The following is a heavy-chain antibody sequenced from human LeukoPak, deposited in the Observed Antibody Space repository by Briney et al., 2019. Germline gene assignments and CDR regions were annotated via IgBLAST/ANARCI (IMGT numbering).Heavy chain of an antibody. Sequence: PGGSLRLSCAASGFTFSSYWMSWVRQAPGKGLEWVASIKQDGSEKYYVDSVKGRFTISRDNAKNSLYLQMNSLRAEDTAVYYCTRIAARRSPFDYWGQGTLVTVSS. V-gene: IGHV3-7*01. CDR3: TRIAARRSPFDY. CDR2: IKQDGSEK. CDR1: GFTFSSYW. D-gene: IGHD6-6*01. J-gene: IGHJ4*02.